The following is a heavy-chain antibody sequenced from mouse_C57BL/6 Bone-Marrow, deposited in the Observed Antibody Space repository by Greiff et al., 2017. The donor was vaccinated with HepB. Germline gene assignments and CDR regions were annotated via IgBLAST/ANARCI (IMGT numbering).Heavy chain of an antibody. V-gene: IGHV2-2*01. J-gene: IGHJ3*01. CDR1: GFSLTSYG. Sequence: QVQLQQSGPGLVQPSQSLSITCTVSGFSLTSYGVHWVRQSPGKGLEWLGVIWSGGSTDYNAAFISRLSISKDNSKSQVFFKMNSLQADDTAIYYCARNFRGSTMVTSFAYWGQGTLVTVSA. CDR3: ARNFRGSTMVTSFAY. CDR2: IWSGGST. D-gene: IGHD2-2*01.